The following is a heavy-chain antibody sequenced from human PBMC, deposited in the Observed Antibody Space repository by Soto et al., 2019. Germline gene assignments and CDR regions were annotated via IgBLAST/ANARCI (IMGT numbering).Heavy chain of an antibody. CDR3: VRTGGYSHFDR. CDR2: INPTGGST. V-gene: IGHV1-46*01. D-gene: IGHD3-22*01. J-gene: IGHJ4*02. CDR1: GYTFTSYF. Sequence: QVQLVQSGAEVKKPGASVKLSCKASGYTFTSYFIHWVRQAPGQGLEWMGIINPTGGSTSYTQKFQGRVTITKDTSTSTVFMELSSLTSEDTAMYYCVRTGGYSHFDRWGQGTLVTVSS.